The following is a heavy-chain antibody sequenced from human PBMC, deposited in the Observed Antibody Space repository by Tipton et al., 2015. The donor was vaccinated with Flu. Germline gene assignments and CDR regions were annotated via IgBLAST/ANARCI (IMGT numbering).Heavy chain of an antibody. CDR1: GGFVSSYY. D-gene: IGHD2-2*01. J-gene: IGHJ4*02. V-gene: IGHV4-59*02. CDR2: IYHNQNT. CDR3: ARDLSLGMPEYCDN. Sequence: TLSLTCTVSGGFVSSYYWNWVRQAPGQGLEWIGYIYHNQNTKYNPSLKSRVAISVDPSMSQFSLRLTSVTAADTAVYYCARDLSLGMPEYCDNWCQGILVTASS.